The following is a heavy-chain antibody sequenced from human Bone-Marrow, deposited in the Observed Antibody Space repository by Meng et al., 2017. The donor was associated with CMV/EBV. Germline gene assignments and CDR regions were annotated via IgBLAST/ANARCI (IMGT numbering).Heavy chain of an antibody. CDR2: SKSKTDGGTT. CDR3: TTYLVRELEHQTGV. V-gene: IGHV3-15*01. J-gene: IGHJ6*02. D-gene: IGHD1/OR15-1a*01. Sequence: GESLKISCAASGFTFSNAWMSWVRQAPGKGLEWVGRSKSKTDGGTTDYAAPVKGRFTISRDESKNTLYLQMNSLKTEDTAVYYCTTYLVRELEHQTGVWGQGTTVTVSS. CDR1: GFTFSNAW.